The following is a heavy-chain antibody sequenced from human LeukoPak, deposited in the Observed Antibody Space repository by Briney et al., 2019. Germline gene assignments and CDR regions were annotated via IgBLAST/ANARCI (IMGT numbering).Heavy chain of an antibody. Sequence: PSETLSLTCTVSGGSISTYYWTWIRQPPGKGLEWIGYIYYSGSTNYNPSLKSRVTISVDTSKNQFSLKLSSVTAADTAVYYCARVAAGGYYYGMDVWGQGTTVTVS. CDR1: GGSISTYY. CDR3: ARVAAGGYYYGMDV. CDR2: IYYSGST. V-gene: IGHV4-59*01. J-gene: IGHJ6*02. D-gene: IGHD3-16*01.